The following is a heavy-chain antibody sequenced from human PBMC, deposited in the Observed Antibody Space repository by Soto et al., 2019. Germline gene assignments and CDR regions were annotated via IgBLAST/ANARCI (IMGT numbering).Heavy chain of an antibody. J-gene: IGHJ5*02. CDR3: ARNGSRVIGQAFDP. V-gene: IGHV1-69*01. Sequence: QVQLVQSGAEVKKHVSSVKVSCKASGGTCSSYAISWVRQPPGQGLEWMGGIIHIFGTANYAQKFQGRVTITAAESTSTAYMEMSSLRSEHMEVYYCARNGSRVIGQAFDPWVQGTLVTVFS. CDR1: GGTCSSYA. D-gene: IGHD3-22*01. CDR2: IIHIFGTA.